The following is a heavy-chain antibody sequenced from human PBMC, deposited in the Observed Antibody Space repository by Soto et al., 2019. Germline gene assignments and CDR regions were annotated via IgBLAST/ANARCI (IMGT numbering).Heavy chain of an antibody. CDR3: AKGLMTTWYTSRYYYGMDV. Sequence: GGSLRLSCAASGFTFSSYGMHWVRQAPGKGLEWVAVISYDGSNKYYADSVKGRFTISRDNSKNTLYLQMNSLRAEDTAVYYCAKGLMTTWYTSRYYYGMDVWGQGTTVTVSS. J-gene: IGHJ6*02. V-gene: IGHV3-30*18. CDR1: GFTFSSYG. D-gene: IGHD3-16*01. CDR2: ISYDGSNK.